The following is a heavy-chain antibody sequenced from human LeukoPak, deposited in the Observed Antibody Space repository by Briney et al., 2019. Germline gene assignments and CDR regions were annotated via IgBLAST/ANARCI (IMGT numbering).Heavy chain of an antibody. D-gene: IGHD2-2*01. CDR2: ISSNRGST. CDR1: GFTFSSYA. J-gene: IGHJ4*02. CDR3: VKAPAGVRDIVVVPAKH. V-gene: IGHV3-64D*06. Sequence: GGTLRLSCSASGFTFSSYAMHWVRQAPGKGLEYVSAISSNRGSTYYADSVKGRFTISRDNSKNTLYLQMSSLRAEDTAVYYCVKAPAGVRDIVVVPAKHWGQGTLVTVSS.